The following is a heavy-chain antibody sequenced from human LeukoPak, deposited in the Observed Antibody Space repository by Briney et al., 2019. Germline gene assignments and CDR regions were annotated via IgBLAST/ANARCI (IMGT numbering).Heavy chain of an antibody. J-gene: IGHJ5*02. D-gene: IGHD1-26*01. CDR1: GGSISSSSYY. Sequence: PSETLSLTCTVSGGSISSSSYYWGWIRQPPGKGLEWIGSIYYSGSTYYNPSLKSRVTISVDTSKNQFSLKLSSVTAADTAVYYCARDRKLLKGATPHWFDPWGQGTLVTVSS. CDR2: IYYSGST. V-gene: IGHV4-39*07. CDR3: ARDRKLLKGATPHWFDP.